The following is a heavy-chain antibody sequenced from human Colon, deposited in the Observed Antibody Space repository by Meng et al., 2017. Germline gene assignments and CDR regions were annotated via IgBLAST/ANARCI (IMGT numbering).Heavy chain of an antibody. CDR2: IYYSGST. D-gene: IGHD3-16*01. J-gene: IGHJ4*02. CDR3: ATEATLYYFDY. V-gene: IGHV4-31*03. Sequence: QGLLQESGPGLVQPSQTLSLTCSVSGASVSSVPYYWSWIRQHQGKGLEWIGYIYYSGSTYYNPSLKSRVIISVDSSKNQFSLNLTSVTAADTAVYYCATEATLYYFDYWGQGALVTVSS. CDR1: GASVSSVPYY.